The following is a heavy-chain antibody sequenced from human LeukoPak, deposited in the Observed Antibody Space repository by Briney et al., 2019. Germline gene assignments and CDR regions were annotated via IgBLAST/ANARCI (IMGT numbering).Heavy chain of an antibody. CDR2: ISGSGGST. V-gene: IGHV3-23*01. J-gene: IGHJ4*02. CDR1: GFTFSSYA. CDR3: VRDRGSYRPIDY. Sequence: PGGSLRLSCAASGFTFSSYAMSWVRQAPGKGLEWVSAISGSGGSTYYADPVKGRFTISRDNAENSLYLEMNSLRVEDTAIYYCVRDRGSYRPIDYWGQGTLVTVSS. D-gene: IGHD1-26*01.